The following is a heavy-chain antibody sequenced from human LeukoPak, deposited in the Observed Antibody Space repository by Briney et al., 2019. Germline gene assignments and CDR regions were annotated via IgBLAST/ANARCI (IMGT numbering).Heavy chain of an antibody. Sequence: SETLSLTCTGSGGSISSNYWSWIRQPPGKVLEWIGYINTSGSTNYNPSLKRRVSISLDTSRNQFSLKLTSVTAADTAVYYCARRGNWGFFDYWGQGILVSVSS. CDR2: INTSGST. V-gene: IGHV4-4*09. J-gene: IGHJ4*02. CDR3: ARRGNWGFFDY. CDR1: GGSISSNY. D-gene: IGHD7-27*01.